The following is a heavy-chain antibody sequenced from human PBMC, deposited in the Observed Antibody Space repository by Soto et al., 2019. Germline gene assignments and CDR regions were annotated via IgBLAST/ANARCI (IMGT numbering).Heavy chain of an antibody. Sequence: QITLKESGPPLVKPTQTLTLTCTFSGFSFSVNGVAVGWIRQPPGQALEWLALIYWDDDQRYNPSLKDRLTIXKXXSRNQVVLTMTNMDPVDTATYYCAHKRDVSRGFKYWGQGTLVTVSS. CDR2: IYWDDDQ. J-gene: IGHJ4*02. CDR3: AHKRDVSRGFKY. CDR1: GFSFSVNGVA. V-gene: IGHV2-5*02. D-gene: IGHD3-10*01.